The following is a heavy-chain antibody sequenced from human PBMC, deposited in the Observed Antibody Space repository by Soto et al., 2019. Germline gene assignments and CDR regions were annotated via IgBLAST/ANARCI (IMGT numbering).Heavy chain of an antibody. CDR3: ARVGASYDFWSGYSPELDWFDP. CDR1: GFPFRSYN. V-gene: IGHV3-21*01. CDR2: ISSSSSYI. J-gene: IGHJ5*02. Sequence: AGGALRPSLSSPGFPFRSYNMKWGPPAPREGAEWGSSISSSSSYIYYADSVKGRFTISRDNAKNSLYLQMNSLRAGDTAVYYCARVGASYDFWSGYSPELDWFDPWGQGTLVTVSS. D-gene: IGHD3-3*01.